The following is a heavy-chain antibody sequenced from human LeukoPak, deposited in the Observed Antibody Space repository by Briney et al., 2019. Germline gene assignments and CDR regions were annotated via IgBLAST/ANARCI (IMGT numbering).Heavy chain of an antibody. CDR3: ARDRQQLNY. CDR2: IYYSGST. D-gene: IGHD6-13*01. V-gene: IGHV4-59*01. J-gene: IGHJ4*02. CDR1: GGSISSYY. Sequence: SETLSLTCTVSGGSISSYYWSWIRQPPGKGLEWIGYIYYSGSTNYNPSLKSRVTISVDTSKNQFSLKLSSVAAADTAVYYCARDRQQLNYWGQGTLATVSS.